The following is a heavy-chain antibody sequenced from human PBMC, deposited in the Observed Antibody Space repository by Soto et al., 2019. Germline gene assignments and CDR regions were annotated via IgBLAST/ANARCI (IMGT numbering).Heavy chain of an antibody. D-gene: IGHD6-6*01. CDR1: GYTFTSYG. V-gene: IGHV1-18*01. CDR3: ARGRDGDY. J-gene: IGHJ4*02. CDR2: ISAHNGNT. Sequence: QVHLVQSGAEVKKPGASVKVSCKASGYTFTSYGITWVRQAPGQGLEWMGWISAHNGNTDYAQKLQGRVIVTRDTPTSTAYMELRSLRSDDTDVYYCARGRDGDYWGQGALVTVSS.